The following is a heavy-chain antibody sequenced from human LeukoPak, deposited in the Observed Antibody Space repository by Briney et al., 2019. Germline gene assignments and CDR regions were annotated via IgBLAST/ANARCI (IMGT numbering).Heavy chain of an antibody. CDR3: ARAGKDGRDY. J-gene: IGHJ4*02. CDR2: IISDGSST. Sequence: PGGSLRLSCAASGFTFSSYWMHWVRQAPGKGLVWVSRIISDGSSTSYADPAKGRFTISRDNAKNTLYLQMTSLRAEDTAVYYCARAGKDGRDYWGQGTLVTVSS. CDR1: GFTFSSYW. V-gene: IGHV3-74*01.